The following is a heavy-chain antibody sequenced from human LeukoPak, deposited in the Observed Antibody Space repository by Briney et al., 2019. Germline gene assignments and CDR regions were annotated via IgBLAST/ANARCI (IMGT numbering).Heavy chain of an antibody. CDR2: ISGSGGSA. CDR1: GFTFSSYA. Sequence: GRSLRLSCAASGFTFSSYAMSWVRQAPGKGLEWVSAISGSGGSAYYADSVKGRFTISRDNSKNTLYLQMNSLRAEDTAVYYCATGGEVTTFGYWGQGTLVTVSS. J-gene: IGHJ4*02. V-gene: IGHV3-23*01. D-gene: IGHD4-17*01. CDR3: ATGGEVTTFGY.